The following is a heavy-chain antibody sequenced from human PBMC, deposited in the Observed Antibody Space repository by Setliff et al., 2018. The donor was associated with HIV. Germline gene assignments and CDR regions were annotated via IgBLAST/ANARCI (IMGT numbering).Heavy chain of an antibody. Sequence: SETLSLTCTVSGGSISSSTYYWGWIRQPPGKGLEWIGNIHFSGSTYYNPSLKSRVTVSVDPSKNQFSLKLSSVTAADTAVYYCARTTYSGSYFNDYWGQGTLVTVSS. D-gene: IGHD1-26*01. CDR2: IHFSGST. CDR3: ARTTYSGSYFNDY. CDR1: GGSISSSTYY. V-gene: IGHV4-39*01. J-gene: IGHJ4*02.